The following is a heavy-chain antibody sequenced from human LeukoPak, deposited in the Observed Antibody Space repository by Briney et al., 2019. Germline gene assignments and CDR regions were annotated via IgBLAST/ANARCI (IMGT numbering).Heavy chain of an antibody. V-gene: IGHV3-48*02. J-gene: IGHJ3*02. CDR3: ARQRVTTGALDI. D-gene: IGHD4-17*01. CDR1: GFTFSTYS. Sequence: GGSLRLSCAASGFTFSTYSMNWVRQTPGKGLEGGSYISISSSTLYYADSVQGRFTISRDNAKNSLFLQMNSLRDEDTAVYYCARQRVTTGALDIWGQGTMVTVSS. CDR2: ISISSSTL.